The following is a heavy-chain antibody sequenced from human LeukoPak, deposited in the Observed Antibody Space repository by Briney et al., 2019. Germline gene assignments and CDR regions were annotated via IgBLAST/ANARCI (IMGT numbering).Heavy chain of an antibody. V-gene: IGHV1-69*13. CDR2: IIPIFGTA. CDR1: GGTFSSYA. D-gene: IGHD2-15*01. CDR3: ARLSTLGYCSGGSCDNYYYYYGMDV. Sequence: SVKVSCKASGGTFSSYAISWVRQAPGQGLEWMGGIIPIFGTANYAQKFQGRVTITADESTSTAYIELSSLRSEDTAVYYCARLSTLGYCSGGSCDNYYYYYGMDVWGKGTTVTVSS. J-gene: IGHJ6*04.